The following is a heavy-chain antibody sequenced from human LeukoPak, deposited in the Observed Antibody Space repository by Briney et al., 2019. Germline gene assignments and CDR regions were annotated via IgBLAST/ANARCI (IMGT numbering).Heavy chain of an antibody. D-gene: IGHD3-16*01. CDR1: GFTFDGYA. J-gene: IGHJ4*02. CDR3: AKDDLYDYVWRGYFDY. CDR2: ISGSGGST. V-gene: IGHV3-23*01. Sequence: SGGSLRLSCAASGFTFDGYAMHWVRQAPGKGLEWVSPISGSGGSTYYADSVEGRFTISRDNSKNTLYLQMNRLRAEDTAVYYCAKDDLYDYVWRGYFDYWGQGTLVTVSS.